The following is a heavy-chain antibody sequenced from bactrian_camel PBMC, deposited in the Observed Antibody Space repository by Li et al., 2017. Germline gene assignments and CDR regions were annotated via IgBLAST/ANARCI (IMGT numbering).Heavy chain of an antibody. Sequence: HVQLVESGGGSVQAGGSLRLSCAASGYTLPMNMGWFRRLPGQEREGVAAIAGDGRTDYADSVKGRFTIARDNAKTSLDLQMNNLKPEDSAMYFCAARLARSLGPRPLRPSDFGYWGQGTQVTVS. CDR2: IAGDGRT. V-gene: IGHV3S53*01. D-gene: IGHD3*01. CDR3: AARLARSLGPRPLRPSDFGY. J-gene: IGHJ6*01. CDR1: GYTLPMN.